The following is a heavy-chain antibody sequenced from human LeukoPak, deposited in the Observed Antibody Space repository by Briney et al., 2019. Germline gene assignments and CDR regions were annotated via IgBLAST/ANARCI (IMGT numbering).Heavy chain of an antibody. Sequence: GESLRLSCAASGFTFSSYWMSWVHQAPGKGLEWVANIKGDGSEKYYVDSVKGRFTISRDNAKNSLYLQMNSLRAEDTAVYYCASPAKYSDTWYFDYWGQGTLVTVSS. V-gene: IGHV3-7*01. CDR3: ASPAKYSDTWYFDY. CDR1: GFTFSSYW. D-gene: IGHD6-6*01. CDR2: IKGDGSEK. J-gene: IGHJ4*02.